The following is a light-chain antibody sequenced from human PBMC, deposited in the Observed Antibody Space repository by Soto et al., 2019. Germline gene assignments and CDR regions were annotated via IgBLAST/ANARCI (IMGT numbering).Light chain of an antibody. V-gene: IGLV2-14*01. CDR2: EVS. J-gene: IGLJ1*01. CDR1: SSDVGGYNY. CDR3: SSYISSSTHV. Sequence: QSALTQPASVSGSPGQSITISCTGTSSDVGGYNYVSWYQHHPGKAPKLMIYEVSNRPSGVSNRFSGSKSGNTASLTISGLQAEDEADYYCSSYISSSTHVFGTGTKVTVL.